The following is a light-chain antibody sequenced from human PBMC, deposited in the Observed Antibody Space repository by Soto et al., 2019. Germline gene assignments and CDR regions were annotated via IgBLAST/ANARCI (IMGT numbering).Light chain of an antibody. Sequence: DIQMTQSPSSLSTSVGDRVTITCRASQAISIYLAWYQQKPGKVPKLLIYAASTLQSVVPSRFSGSGSGTDFTLTISSLQPEDGATYYCQKYNSAPPTFGQGTKVEIK. CDR3: QKYNSAPPT. J-gene: IGKJ1*01. CDR2: AAS. V-gene: IGKV1-27*01. CDR1: QAISIY.